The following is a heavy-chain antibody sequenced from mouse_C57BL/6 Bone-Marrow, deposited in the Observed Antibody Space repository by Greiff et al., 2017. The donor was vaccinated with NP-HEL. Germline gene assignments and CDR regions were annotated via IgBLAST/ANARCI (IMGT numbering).Heavy chain of an antibody. CDR1: GFTFSNYW. CDR2: IRLKSDNYAT. D-gene: IGHD5-2*01. Sequence: EVTVEESGGGLVQPGGSMKLSCVASGFTFSNYWMNWVRQSPATGLEWVAQIRLKSDNYATHYAASVKGRFTISRDDSKSGDNLKRNNLRAEDTRIYYCKGKNNYWGQGTTLTVSS. V-gene: IGHV6-3*01. CDR3: KGKNNY. J-gene: IGHJ2*01.